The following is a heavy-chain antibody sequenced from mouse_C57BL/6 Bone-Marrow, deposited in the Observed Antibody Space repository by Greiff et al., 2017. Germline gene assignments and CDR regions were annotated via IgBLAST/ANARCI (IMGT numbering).Heavy chain of an antibody. CDR1: GYTFTSYW. J-gene: IGHJ2*01. CDR3: ARSGPLGRSFDY. CDR2: IYPTSGRT. Sequence: QVQLQQPGAELVKPGASVKMSCKASGYTFTSYWITWVKQRPGQGLEWIGDIYPTSGRTNYNEKFKSKAILTVDTSSNPAYMQRSSLTSEDAAVFYCARSGPLGRSFDYWGQGTTLTVSS. V-gene: IGHV1-55*01. D-gene: IGHD4-1*01.